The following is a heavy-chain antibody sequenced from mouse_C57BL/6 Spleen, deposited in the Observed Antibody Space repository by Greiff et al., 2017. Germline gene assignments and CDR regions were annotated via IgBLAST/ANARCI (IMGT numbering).Heavy chain of an antibody. CDR2: IYPGDGDT. J-gene: IGHJ2*01. CDR3: ARNGYYPDY. V-gene: IGHV1-82*01. D-gene: IGHD2-3*01. Sequence: QVQLQQSGPELVKPGASVKISCKASGYAFSSSWMNWVKQRPGKGLEWIGRIYPGDGDTNYNGKFKGKATLTADKSSSTAYMQLSSLTSEDSAVYFCARNGYYPDYWGQGTTLTVSS. CDR1: GYAFSSSW.